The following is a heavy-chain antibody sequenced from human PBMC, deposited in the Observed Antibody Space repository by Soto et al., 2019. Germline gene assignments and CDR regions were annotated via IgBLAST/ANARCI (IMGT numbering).Heavy chain of an antibody. CDR1: GFTFSSYG. CDR3: AKARGYYDSSVYINLDDY. CDR2: ISYDGSNK. J-gene: IGHJ4*02. D-gene: IGHD3-22*01. V-gene: IGHV3-30*18. Sequence: GGSLRLSCAASGFTFSSYGMHWVRQAPGKGLEWVAVISYDGSNKYYADSVKGRFTISRDNSKNTLYLQMNSLRAGDTAVYYCAKARGYYDSSVYINLDDYWGQGTLVTVSS.